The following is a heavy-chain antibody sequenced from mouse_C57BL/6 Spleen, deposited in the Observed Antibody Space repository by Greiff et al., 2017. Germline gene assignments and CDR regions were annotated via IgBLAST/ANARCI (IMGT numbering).Heavy chain of an antibody. D-gene: IGHD1-1*01. V-gene: IGHV1-76*01. Sequence: QVQLKESGAELVRPGASVKLSCKASGYTFTDYYINWVKQRPGQGLEWISRIYPGSGNTYYNEKFKGKATLTAEKSSSTAYMQLSSLTSEDSAVYFCARSYYGSRGWYFDVWGTGTTVTVSS. CDR3: ARSYYGSRGWYFDV. CDR1: GYTFTDYY. CDR2: IYPGSGNT. J-gene: IGHJ1*03.